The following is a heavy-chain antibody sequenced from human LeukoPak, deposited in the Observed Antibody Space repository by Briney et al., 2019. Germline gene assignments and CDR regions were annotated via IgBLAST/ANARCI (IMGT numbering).Heavy chain of an antibody. J-gene: IGHJ4*02. CDR3: ARDAYYYDSSGYSH. CDR1: GFTFSSYS. V-gene: IGHV3-48*01. D-gene: IGHD3-22*01. CDR2: ISSSSGTI. Sequence: PGGSLRLSCAASGFTFSSYSMNWVRQAPGKGLEWVSYISSSSGTIYYADSVKGRFTISRDNAKNSLYLQMNSLRAEDTAVCYCARDAYYYDSSGYSHWGQGTLVTVSS.